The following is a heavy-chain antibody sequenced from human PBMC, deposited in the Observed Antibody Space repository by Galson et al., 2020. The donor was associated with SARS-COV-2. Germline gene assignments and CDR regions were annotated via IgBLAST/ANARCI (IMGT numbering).Heavy chain of an antibody. CDR3: ARSLGGNSGFDY. J-gene: IGHJ4*02. D-gene: IGHD2-21*02. Sequence: SETLSLTCAVSGGSISSGDYSWAWIRQPPRKGLARIGNIYLHGGTYYNPSPKSRLTISIARSKNRFSLRLLSVTAADTAAYFCARSLGGNSGFDYWGQGTLVTVSS. V-gene: IGHV4-30-2*01. CDR2: IYLHGGT. CDR1: GGSISSGDYS.